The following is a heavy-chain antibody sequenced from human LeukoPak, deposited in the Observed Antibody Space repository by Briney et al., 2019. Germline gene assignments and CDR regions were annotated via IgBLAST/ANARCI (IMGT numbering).Heavy chain of an antibody. CDR3: ARAWYSSSWYENNWFDP. V-gene: IGHV1-69*13. Sequence: SVKVSCKASGYTFTNHTMNWVRQAPGQGLEWMGGIIPIFGTANYAQKFQGRVTITADESTSTAYMELSSLRSEDTAVYYCARAWYSSSWYENNWFDPWGQGTLVTVSS. J-gene: IGHJ5*02. D-gene: IGHD6-13*01. CDR1: GYTFTNHT. CDR2: IIPIFGTA.